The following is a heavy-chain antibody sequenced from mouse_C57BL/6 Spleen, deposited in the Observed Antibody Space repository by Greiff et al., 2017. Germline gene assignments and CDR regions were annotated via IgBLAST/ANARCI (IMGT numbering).Heavy chain of an antibody. CDR2: IWSGGST. D-gene: IGHD2-4*01. J-gene: IGHJ1*03. CDR3: ARKDDYDGYFDV. CDR1: GFSLTSYG. Sequence: VQGVESGPGLVQPSQSLSITCTVSGFSLTSYGVHWVRQTPGKGLEWLGVIWSGGSTDYNAAFISRLSISKDNSKSQVFFKMNSLQADDTAIYYCARKDDYDGYFDVWGTGTTVTVSA. V-gene: IGHV2-2*01.